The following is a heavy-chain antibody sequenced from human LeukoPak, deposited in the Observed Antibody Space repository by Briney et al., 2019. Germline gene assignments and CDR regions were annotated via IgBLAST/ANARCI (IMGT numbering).Heavy chain of an antibody. J-gene: IGHJ4*02. V-gene: IGHV4-39*02. CDR1: GASISSSSYY. CDR2: IYYSGST. D-gene: IGHD3-3*01. CDR3: AREKGTYYDFWSGYSPSPYFDY. Sequence: SETLSLTCTVSGASISSSSYYWGWIRQPPGKGLEWIGSIYYSGSTYYSPSLKSRVTISVDTSKNQFSLKLSSVTAADTAVYYCAREKGTYYDFWSGYSPSPYFDYWGQGTLVTVSS.